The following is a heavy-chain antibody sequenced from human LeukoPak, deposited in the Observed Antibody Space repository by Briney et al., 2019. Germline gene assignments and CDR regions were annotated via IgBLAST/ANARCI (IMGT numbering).Heavy chain of an antibody. Sequence: GGSLRLSCAASGFTFRTYSMNWVRQAPGKGLEWVSFISSTISTIYYADSVKGRFTISRDNAKNSLHLQMNSLRAEDTAVYYCQKEGTQGAHYYMDVWGKGTTVIVSS. CDR2: ISSTISTI. D-gene: IGHD1-1*01. J-gene: IGHJ6*03. CDR1: GFTFRTYS. CDR3: QKEGTQGAHYYMDV. V-gene: IGHV3-48*01.